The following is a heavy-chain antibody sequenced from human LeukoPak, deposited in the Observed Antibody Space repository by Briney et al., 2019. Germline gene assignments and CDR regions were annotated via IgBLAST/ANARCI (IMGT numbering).Heavy chain of an antibody. CDR2: ISYDGSNK. Sequence: GGSLSLSCAASGFTFSSYAMHWVRQAPGKGLEWVAVISYDGSNKYYADSVKGRFTISRDNSKNTLYLQMNSLRAEDTAVYYCAAASGHYYDSSGYYPVGYWGQGTLVTVSS. V-gene: IGHV3-30-3*01. CDR1: GFTFSSYA. D-gene: IGHD3-22*01. J-gene: IGHJ4*02. CDR3: AAASGHYYDSSGYYPVGY.